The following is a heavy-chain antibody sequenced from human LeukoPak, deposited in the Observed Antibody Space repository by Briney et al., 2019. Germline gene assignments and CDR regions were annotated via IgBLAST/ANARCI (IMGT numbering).Heavy chain of an antibody. CDR2: MNPNSGNT. D-gene: IGHD3-3*01. CDR3: ARGPNRITIIGVENWFDP. V-gene: IGHV1-8*01. CDR1: GYTFTSYD. J-gene: IGHJ5*02. Sequence: ASVKVSCKASGYTFTSYDINWVRQATGQGVEWMGWMNPNSGNTGYAQKFQGRVTMTRNTSISTAYMELSSLRSEDTAVYYCARGPNRITIIGVENWFDPWGQGTLVTVSS.